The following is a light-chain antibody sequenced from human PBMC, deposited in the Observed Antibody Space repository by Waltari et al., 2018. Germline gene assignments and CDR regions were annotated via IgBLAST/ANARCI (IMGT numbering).Light chain of an antibody. Sequence: EVVLTQSPGTLSLSPGERATLSCRASQSVGKYLAWYRQKPRQAPRLLIYDASTRATGVPDRVSGSGFGTDVSLTISRLEPEDFAVYYCQKYVNLPATFGQGTRVEIK. CDR1: QSVGKY. V-gene: IGKV3-20*01. CDR2: DAS. J-gene: IGKJ1*01. CDR3: QKYVNLPAT.